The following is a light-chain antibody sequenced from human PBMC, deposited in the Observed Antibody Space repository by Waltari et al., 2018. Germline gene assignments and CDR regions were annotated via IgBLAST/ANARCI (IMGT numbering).Light chain of an antibody. V-gene: IGLV1-40*01. CDR2: GNN. CDR3: QSYDRSHVV. Sequence: QAVLTQPPSVSGAPGQRVTISCTGSSSNIGAGYDVHWYQQFSGTAPKLLIYGNNNRPSGGPARFSGSKSGTSASLAITGLQAEDEADYYCQSYDRSHVVFGGGTKLTVL. J-gene: IGLJ2*01. CDR1: SSNIGAGYD.